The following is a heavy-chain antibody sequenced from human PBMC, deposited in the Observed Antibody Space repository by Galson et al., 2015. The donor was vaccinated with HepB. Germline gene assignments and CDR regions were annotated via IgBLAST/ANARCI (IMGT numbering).Heavy chain of an antibody. J-gene: IGHJ5*02. CDR3: ARSPYYGSGSYSNAWFDP. D-gene: IGHD3-10*01. V-gene: IGHV7-4-1*02. CDR2: ISTNTGNP. Sequence: SVKVSCKASGYTFTDYTISWVRQAPGQGLEWMGRISTNTGNPTYAQGFTGRFVFSLDTSVNTAYLQISGLKSEDTAVYYCARSPYYGSGSYSNAWFDPWGQGTLVTVSS. CDR1: GYTFTDYT.